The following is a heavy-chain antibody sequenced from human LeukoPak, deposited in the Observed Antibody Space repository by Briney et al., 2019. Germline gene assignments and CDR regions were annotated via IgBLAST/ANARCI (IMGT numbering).Heavy chain of an antibody. CDR2: ISPNSGGT. D-gene: IGHD3-10*01. V-gene: IGHV1-2*02. Sequence: ASVKVSCKASGYTFTGYYMHWVRQAPGQGLEWMGWISPNSGGTNYAQKFQGRVTMTRDTSISTAYMELSRLRSDDTAVYYCARDYPYGSGSYYFDPWGQGTLVTVSS. CDR1: GYTFTGYY. CDR3: ARDYPYGSGSYYFDP. J-gene: IGHJ5*02.